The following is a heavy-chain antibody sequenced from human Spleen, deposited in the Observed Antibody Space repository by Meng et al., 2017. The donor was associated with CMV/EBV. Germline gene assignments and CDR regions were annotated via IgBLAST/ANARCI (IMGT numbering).Heavy chain of an antibody. D-gene: IGHD6-19*01. CDR3: AKAVAGTGALDY. Sequence: GGSLRLSCQVSGYRFTTYWIGWVRQVPGKGLEWMGIIYPGDSDTRYSPSFQGQVTISADKSITTAYLQWSSLKASDTAMYYCAKAVAGTGALDYWGQGTLVTVSS. CDR2: IYPGDSDT. V-gene: IGHV5-51*01. J-gene: IGHJ4*02. CDR1: GYRFTTYW.